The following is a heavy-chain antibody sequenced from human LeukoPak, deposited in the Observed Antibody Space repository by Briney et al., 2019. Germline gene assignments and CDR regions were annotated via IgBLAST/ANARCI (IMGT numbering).Heavy chain of an antibody. CDR3: ARILDNAGHNWFDP. V-gene: IGHV4-31*03. J-gene: IGHJ5*02. D-gene: IGHD2-15*01. CDR2: IYYSGST. Sequence: PSETLSLTCTVSGGSISSGGYYWSWIRQHPGKGLEGVGYIYYSGSTYYNPSLKSRVTISVDTSKNQFSLKLSSVTAADPAVYYCARILDNAGHNWFDPWGQGTLVTVSS. CDR1: GGSISSGGYY.